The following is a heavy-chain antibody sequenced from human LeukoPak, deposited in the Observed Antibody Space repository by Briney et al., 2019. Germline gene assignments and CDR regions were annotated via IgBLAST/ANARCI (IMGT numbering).Heavy chain of an antibody. CDR2: ISAYNGNT. CDR1: GYTFTSYG. Sequence: ASVKVSCKAFGYTFTSYGISWVRQAPGQGLEWMGWISAYNGNTNYARKLQGRVTMTTDTSTSTAYMELRSLRSDDTAVYYCASATLRCSGGGCYEMDVWGKGTTVTVSS. J-gene: IGHJ6*04. CDR3: ASATLRCSGGGCYEMDV. V-gene: IGHV1-18*01. D-gene: IGHD2-15*01.